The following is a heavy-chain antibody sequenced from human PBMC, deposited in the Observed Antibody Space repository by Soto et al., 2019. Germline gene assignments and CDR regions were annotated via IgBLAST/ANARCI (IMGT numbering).Heavy chain of an antibody. CDR2: ISYDGSNK. V-gene: IGHV3-30-3*01. CDR3: ARDGQWLVLGYYFDY. Sequence: QVQLVESGGGVVQPGRSLRLSCAASGFTFSSYAMHWVRQAPGKGLEWVAVISYDGSNKYYADSVKGRFTISRDNSKNTLYLQMNSLRAEDTAVYYCARDGQWLVLGYYFDYWGQGTLVTVSS. D-gene: IGHD6-19*01. CDR1: GFTFSSYA. J-gene: IGHJ4*02.